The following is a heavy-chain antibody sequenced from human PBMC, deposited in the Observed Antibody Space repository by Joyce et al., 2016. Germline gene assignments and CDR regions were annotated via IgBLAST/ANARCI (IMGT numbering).Heavy chain of an antibody. Sequence: EVQLVESGGGLVQPGGSLRLSCAASGFSFSGYWIHWVRQAPGKGRVWVSLINTDGSSTRFADSVKGRFTISRDNDKNTLDLQMNSLRAEDTAVYYCVRGISARPGGPNWFDPWGQGTLVTVSS. CDR2: INTDGSST. CDR1: GFSFSGYW. J-gene: IGHJ5*02. D-gene: IGHD6-6*01. CDR3: VRGISARPGGPNWFDP. V-gene: IGHV3-74*01.